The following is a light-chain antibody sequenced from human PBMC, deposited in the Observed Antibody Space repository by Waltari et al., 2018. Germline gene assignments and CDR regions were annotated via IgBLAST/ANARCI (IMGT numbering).Light chain of an antibody. Sequence: QSVLTQPPSVSGAPGQRVTISCTGSSSNIGAGYDVTWYQQLPGTAPKLLIYCNSNRPSGVPDRFSGSKSGTSASLAITGLQAEDEADYYCQSYDSSLSGSVFGGGTKLTVL. CDR3: QSYDSSLSGSV. J-gene: IGLJ3*02. V-gene: IGLV1-40*01. CDR2: CNS. CDR1: SSNIGAGYD.